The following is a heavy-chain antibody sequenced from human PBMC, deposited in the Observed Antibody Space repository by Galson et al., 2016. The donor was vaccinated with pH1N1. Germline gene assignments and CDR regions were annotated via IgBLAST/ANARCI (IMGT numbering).Heavy chain of an antibody. V-gene: IGHV3-30*18. J-gene: IGHJ4*02. Sequence: SCAASGFIFSNYGMHWARQGPGKGLEWVATTSYDGNDKYYADSVKGRFAISRDNSKNTLYLQMNSLRVEDTAVYFCAKTGGGHSGDPYRWGQGTLVTVSS. D-gene: IGHD1-14*01. CDR2: TSYDGNDK. CDR1: GFIFSNYG. CDR3: AKTGGGHSGDPYR.